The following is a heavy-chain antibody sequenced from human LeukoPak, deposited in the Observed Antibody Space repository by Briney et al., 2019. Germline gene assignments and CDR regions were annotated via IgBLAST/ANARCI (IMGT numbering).Heavy chain of an antibody. V-gene: IGHV1-8*03. J-gene: IGHJ4*02. D-gene: IGHD3-3*01. Sequence: ASVKVSCKASGYTFTSYSISWVRQAPGQGLEWMGWMNPNSGNTGYAQKFQGRVTITRNTSISTAYMELSSLRSEDTAVYYCARGDPDYDFWSGYSRFGYWGQGTLVTVSS. CDR3: ARGDPDYDFWSGYSRFGY. CDR1: GYTFTSYS. CDR2: MNPNSGNT.